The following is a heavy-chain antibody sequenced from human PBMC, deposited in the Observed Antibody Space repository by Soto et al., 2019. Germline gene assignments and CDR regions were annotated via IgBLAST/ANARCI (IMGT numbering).Heavy chain of an antibody. V-gene: IGHV4-30-4*01. Sequence: CNSIRQPPGKGLEWIGSIYYSGSTYYNPSLKSRVTISVDTSKNQFSLKLNSVTAADTAVYYCASRHSSPHFDYWGPGILVP. CDR2: IYYSGST. CDR3: ASRHSSPHFDY. D-gene: IGHD6-13*01. J-gene: IGHJ4*02.